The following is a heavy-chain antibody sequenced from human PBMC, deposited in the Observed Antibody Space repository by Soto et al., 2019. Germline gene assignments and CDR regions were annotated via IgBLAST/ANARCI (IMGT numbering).Heavy chain of an antibody. CDR2: IYHSGST. D-gene: IGHD1-26*01. CDR3: ARAREGGRRWFDP. Sequence: QLQLQESGSGLVKPSQTLSLTCAVSGGSISSGGYSWSWIRQPPGKGLEWIRYIYHSGSTYYKPSLKSRVTIPVVRSKNQFSLKLSSVTAADTAVYYCARAREGGRRWFDPWGQGTLVTVSS. V-gene: IGHV4-30-2*01. CDR1: GGSISSGGYS. J-gene: IGHJ5*02.